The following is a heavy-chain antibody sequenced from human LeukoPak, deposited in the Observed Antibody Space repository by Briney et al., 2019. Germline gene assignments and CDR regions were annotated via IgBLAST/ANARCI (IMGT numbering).Heavy chain of an antibody. Sequence: GGSLRLSCAASGFTFSSYAMSWVRQAPGKGLEWVSAISGSGGSTYYADSVKGRFTISRDNSKNTLYLQMNSLRAEDMAVYYCAKIKGCSSTSCPHAFDIWGQGTMVTVSS. J-gene: IGHJ3*02. V-gene: IGHV3-23*01. CDR2: ISGSGGST. CDR3: AKIKGCSSTSCPHAFDI. D-gene: IGHD2-2*01. CDR1: GFTFSSYA.